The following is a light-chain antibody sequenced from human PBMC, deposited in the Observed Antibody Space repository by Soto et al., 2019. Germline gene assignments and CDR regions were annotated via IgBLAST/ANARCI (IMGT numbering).Light chain of an antibody. V-gene: IGKV1-39*01. CDR2: AAS. J-gene: IGKJ1*01. CDR1: QSISSY. CDR3: QQSYSTWWT. Sequence: DIQMTQSPSSLSASVGDRVTITCRASQSISSYLNWYQQKPGNAPKLLIYAASSLQSGVPSRFSGSGSGTDFTLTISSLQPEDFATYYCQQSYSTWWTFGQGTKVDIK.